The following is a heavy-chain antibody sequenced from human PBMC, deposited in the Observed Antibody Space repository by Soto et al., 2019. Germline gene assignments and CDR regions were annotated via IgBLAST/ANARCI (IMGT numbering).Heavy chain of an antibody. Sequence: PGGSLRLSCAASGFTFSSYSMNWVRQAPGKGLEWVSSISSSSSYIYYADSVKGRFTISRDNAKNSLYLQMNSLRAEDTAVYYCARAAPRYCSGGRCYSGRDYWGEGTLVTVSS. J-gene: IGHJ4*02. CDR3: ARAAPRYCSGGRCYSGRDY. CDR1: GFTFSSYS. V-gene: IGHV3-21*01. CDR2: ISSSSSYI. D-gene: IGHD2-15*01.